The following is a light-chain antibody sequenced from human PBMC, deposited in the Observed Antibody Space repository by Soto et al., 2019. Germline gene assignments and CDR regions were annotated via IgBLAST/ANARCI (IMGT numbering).Light chain of an antibody. CDR2: GNS. CDR1: SSNIGAGYD. CDR3: RSYVSSLSGSV. J-gene: IGLJ2*01. Sequence: QSVLTQPPSVSGAPGQRVTISCTGSSSNIGAGYDVHWYQQLPGTAPKLLIYGNSNRPSGVPDRFSGSKSGTSASLAITGLQAEDEADYYSRSYVSSLSGSVFGGGTKLTVL. V-gene: IGLV1-40*01.